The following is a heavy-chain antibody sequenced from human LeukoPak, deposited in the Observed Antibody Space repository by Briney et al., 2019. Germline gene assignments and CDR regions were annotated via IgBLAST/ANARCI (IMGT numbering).Heavy chain of an antibody. D-gene: IGHD3-10*01. V-gene: IGHV4-34*01. CDR2: INHSGST. Sequence: PSETLSLTCAVYGGSFSGYYWSWVRQPPGKGLEWIGEINHSGSTNYNPSLKSRVTISVDTSKNQFSLKLSSVTAADTAVYYCASNSFDYYGSGSYSVDYWGQGTLVTVSS. CDR1: GGSFSGYY. J-gene: IGHJ4*02. CDR3: ASNSFDYYGSGSYSVDY.